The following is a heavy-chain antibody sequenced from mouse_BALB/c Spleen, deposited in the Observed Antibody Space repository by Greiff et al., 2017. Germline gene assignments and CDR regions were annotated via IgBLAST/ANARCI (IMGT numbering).Heavy chain of an antibody. D-gene: IGHD2-4*01. CDR3: ARDGSMITGDAMDY. J-gene: IGHJ4*01. Sequence: EVQLVESGGGLVQPGGSLRLSCATSGFTFTDYYMSWVRQPPGKALEWLGFIRNKANGYTTEYSASVKGRFTISRDNSQSILYLQMNTLRAEDSATYYCARDGSMITGDAMDYWGQGTSVTVSS. CDR1: GFTFTDYY. CDR2: IRNKANGYTT. V-gene: IGHV7-3*02.